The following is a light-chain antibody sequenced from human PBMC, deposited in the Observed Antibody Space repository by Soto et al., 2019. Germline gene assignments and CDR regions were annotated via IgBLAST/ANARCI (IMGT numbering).Light chain of an antibody. J-gene: IGKJ1*01. CDR2: GAS. CDR1: QSVSSSY. Sequence: IGVTQSPGPLYLSPGERATLSCRASQSVSSSYLAWYQQKPGQAPRLLIYGASSRATGIPDRFSGSGSGTDFTLTISRLEPEDFAVYYCQQYGSSPWTFGQGTKVDIK. V-gene: IGKV3-20*01. CDR3: QQYGSSPWT.